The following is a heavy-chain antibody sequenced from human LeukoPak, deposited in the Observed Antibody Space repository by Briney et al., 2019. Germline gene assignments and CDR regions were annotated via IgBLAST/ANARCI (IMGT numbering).Heavy chain of an antibody. J-gene: IGHJ1*01. D-gene: IGHD6-19*01. CDR2: IYTGGST. CDR3: ATEYSNGWYTDGQH. V-gene: IGHV3-66*01. Sequence: GGSLRLSCVASGVAVSSKYMSWIRQAPGKGLEWVSVIYTGGSTHYPDSVMGRFTISRDDSKNTVSLQMNSLRAEDTAVYYCATEYSNGWYTDGQHWGQGTLVTVSS. CDR1: GVAVSSKY.